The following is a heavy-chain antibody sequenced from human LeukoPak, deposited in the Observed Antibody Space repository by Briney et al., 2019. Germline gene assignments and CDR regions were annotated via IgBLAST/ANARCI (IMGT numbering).Heavy chain of an antibody. CDR2: ISYHGGNK. Sequence: GGSLRLSCAASGFTFSSYGLHWVRQAPGKGLEWVSFISYHGGNKYYADSVKGRFTISRDNSKSTLNLQLDSLSTEDTAVYYCAREGYSYADYYCYHMDVWGKGTTVTVSS. CDR3: AREGYSYADYYCYHMDV. J-gene: IGHJ6*03. D-gene: IGHD3-16*01. V-gene: IGHV3-30*01. CDR1: GFTFSSYG.